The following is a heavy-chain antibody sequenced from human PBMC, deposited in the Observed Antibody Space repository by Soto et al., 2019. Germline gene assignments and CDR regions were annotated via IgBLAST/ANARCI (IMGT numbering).Heavy chain of an antibody. CDR3: AHGGISINNGYEF. CDR2: IYWDDDK. Sequence: QITLKESGPTLVKPTQTLTLTCTCSGFSVRSSGVAVGWIRQPPGKALEWLALIYWDDDKRYSPSLKSRLTITIDTPRYQVVLPMPNMDPVATGTYYCAHGGISINNGYEFWGQATLVTVPS. V-gene: IGHV2-5*02. CDR1: GFSVRSSGVA. D-gene: IGHD2-2*03. J-gene: IGHJ4*02.